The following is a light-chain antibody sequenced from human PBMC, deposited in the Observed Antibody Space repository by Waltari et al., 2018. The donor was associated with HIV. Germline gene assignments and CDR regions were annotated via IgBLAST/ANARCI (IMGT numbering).Light chain of an antibody. Sequence: QSVLTQPPSASGAPGQRVTISCSGSFSTIGSNTVNCYQQLPGTAPRLLIYGSSQRPSGVPDRFSGSRSDTSASLDISGLHSEDEGDYYCAVWDDSLSEYVFATGTKVFVL. CDR3: AVWDDSLSEYV. CDR2: GSS. CDR1: FSTIGSNT. J-gene: IGLJ1*01. V-gene: IGLV1-44*01.